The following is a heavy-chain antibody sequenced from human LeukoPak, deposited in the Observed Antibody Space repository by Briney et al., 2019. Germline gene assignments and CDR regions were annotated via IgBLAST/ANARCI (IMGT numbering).Heavy chain of an antibody. V-gene: IGHV4-61*02. J-gene: IGHJ3*02. Sequence: PSQTLSLTCTVSGGSISSGSYYWSWIRQPAGKGLEWIGRIYTSGSTNYNPSLKSRVTISVDTSKNQFSLKLSSVTAADTAVYYCARRSAWDAFDIWGQGTMVTVSS. CDR2: IYTSGST. CDR1: GGSISSGSYY. CDR3: ARRSAWDAFDI.